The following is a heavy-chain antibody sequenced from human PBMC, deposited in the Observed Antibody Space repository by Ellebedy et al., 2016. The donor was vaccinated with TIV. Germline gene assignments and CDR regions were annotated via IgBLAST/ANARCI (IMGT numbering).Heavy chain of an antibody. Sequence: GGSLRLSCVGSGFPFSAYGMHWVRQAPGKGLAWVAVITHDGSNKYYVASVKGRFTLSRERSRNTVHLQMDNLRIEDTAVYYRAKDVLGTEPGFDYWGQGTVVTVSS. D-gene: IGHD1-14*01. CDR1: GFPFSAYG. V-gene: IGHV3-30*18. CDR3: AKDVLGTEPGFDY. CDR2: ITHDGSNK. J-gene: IGHJ4*02.